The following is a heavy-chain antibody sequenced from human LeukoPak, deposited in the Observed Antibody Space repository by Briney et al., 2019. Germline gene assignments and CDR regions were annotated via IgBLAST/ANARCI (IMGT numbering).Heavy chain of an antibody. CDR3: ARIGRCSEGDFFDY. D-gene: IGHD3-16*01. CDR1: GFSLSTFRMC. V-gene: IGHV2-70*11. J-gene: IGHJ4*02. Sequence: SGPALVKPTQTLTLTCTFSGFSLSTFRMCVSWIRQPPGKALEWLARIDWGDDKYYSTSLKTRLTISKDTSKNQVVLTMTNMDPVDTATYYCARIGRCSEGDFFDYWGQGTLVTVSS. CDR2: IDWGDDK.